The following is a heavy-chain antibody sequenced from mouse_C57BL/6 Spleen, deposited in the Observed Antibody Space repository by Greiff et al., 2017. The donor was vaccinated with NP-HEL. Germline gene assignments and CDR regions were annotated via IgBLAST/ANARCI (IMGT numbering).Heavy chain of an antibody. J-gene: IGHJ2*01. CDR1: GFTFSSYA. V-gene: IGHV5-4*03. D-gene: IGHD1-1*01. CDR3: ARTDYGSSYNYFDY. CDR2: ISDGGSYT. Sequence: EVKLMESGGGLVKPGGSLKLSCAASGFTFSSYAMSWVRQTPEKRLEWVATISDGGSYTYYPDNVKGRFTISRDNAKNNLYLQMSHLKSEDTAMYYWARTDYGSSYNYFDYWGQGTTLTVSS.